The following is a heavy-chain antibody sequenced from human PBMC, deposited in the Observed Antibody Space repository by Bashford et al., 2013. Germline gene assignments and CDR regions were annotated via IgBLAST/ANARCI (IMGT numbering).Heavy chain of an antibody. CDR2: ISADSGDT. V-gene: IGHV1-18*01. Sequence: ASVKVSCKASGGTFSSYAISWVRQAPGQGLEWMGWISADSGDTNYAQSLQGRVTVTTDTSTSTGYMELRSLRSDDTAVYYCARGFRVWFGAWATWGQGTLVTVSS. CDR1: GGTFSSYA. CDR3: ARGFRVWFGAWAT. J-gene: IGHJ4*02. D-gene: IGHD3-10*01.